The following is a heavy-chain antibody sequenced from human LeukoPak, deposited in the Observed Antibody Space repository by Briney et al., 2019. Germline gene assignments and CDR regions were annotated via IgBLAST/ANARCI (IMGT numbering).Heavy chain of an antibody. J-gene: IGHJ6*02. CDR3: ARTLFEDGMDV. CDR2: IYSGGST. D-gene: IGHD2-21*01. Sequence: QPGGSLRLSCAASGFTVSSNYMSWVRQAPGKGLEWVSVIYSGGSTYYADYVKGRFTISRDNSKNTLYLQMNSLRAEDTAVYYCARTLFEDGMDVWGQGTTVTVSS. CDR1: GFTVSSNY. V-gene: IGHV3-53*01.